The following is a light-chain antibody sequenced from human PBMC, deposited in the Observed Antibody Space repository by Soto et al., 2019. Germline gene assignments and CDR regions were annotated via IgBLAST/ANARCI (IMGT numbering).Light chain of an antibody. Sequence: QSALTQPASVSGSPGQSITISCTGTSSEVGAYNYDSWYQQYPGEAPKVIIYDVSHRPAGVSNRFSGSKSGNTASLTISGLQTQDEADYYCSSYTSATTYVLGTGTKVTAL. V-gene: IGLV2-14*01. CDR1: SSEVGAYNY. CDR2: DVS. CDR3: SSYTSATTYV. J-gene: IGLJ1*01.